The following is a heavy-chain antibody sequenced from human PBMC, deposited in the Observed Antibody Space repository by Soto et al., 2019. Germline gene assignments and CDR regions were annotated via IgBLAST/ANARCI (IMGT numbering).Heavy chain of an antibody. CDR1: GFTFSSYA. D-gene: IGHD1-1*01. CDR3: AKDFWNDYYFDY. CDR2: ISGSGGST. Sequence: GESLKISCAASGFTFSSYAMSWVRQAPGKGLEWVSAISGSGGSTYYADSVKGRFTISRDNSKNTLYLQMNSLRAEDTAVYYCAKDFWNDYYFDYWGQGTLVTVSS. V-gene: IGHV3-23*01. J-gene: IGHJ4*02.